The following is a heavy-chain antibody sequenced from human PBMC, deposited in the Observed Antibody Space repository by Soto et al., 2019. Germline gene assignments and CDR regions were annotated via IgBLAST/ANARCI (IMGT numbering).Heavy chain of an antibody. J-gene: IGHJ4*02. Sequence: GGSLRLSCTASGIIFSAFAISWVRQAPGKGLEWVSGITGSGGSTNYADSVKGRFTIFRDNSKDTLYLQMHSLGVDDTAIYYCAIASVTRIRGEPPAHRGQGTLVTVSS. CDR2: ITGSGGST. D-gene: IGHD3-10*01. CDR1: GIIFSAFA. V-gene: IGHV3-23*01. CDR3: AIASVTRIRGEPPAH.